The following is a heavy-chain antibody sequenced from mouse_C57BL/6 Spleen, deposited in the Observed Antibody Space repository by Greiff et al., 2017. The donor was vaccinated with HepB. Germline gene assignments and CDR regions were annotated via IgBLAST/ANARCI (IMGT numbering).Heavy chain of an antibody. CDR3: ARHNYYDYDEGSWFAY. Sequence: EVQLQESGGDLVKPGGSLKLSCAASGFTFSSYGMSWVRQTPDKRLEWVATISSGGSYTYYPDSVKGRFTISRDNAKNTLYLQMSSLKSEDTAMYYGARHNYYDYDEGSWFAYWGQGTLVTVSA. CDR1: GFTFSSYG. J-gene: IGHJ3*01. CDR2: ISSGGSYT. V-gene: IGHV5-6*01. D-gene: IGHD2-4*01.